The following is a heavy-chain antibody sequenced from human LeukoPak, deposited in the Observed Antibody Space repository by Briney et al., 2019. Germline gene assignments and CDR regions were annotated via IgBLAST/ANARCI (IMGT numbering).Heavy chain of an antibody. CDR3: ARDLGSGRFDY. CDR1: GSTFSSYS. V-gene: IGHV3-21*05. J-gene: IGHJ4*02. Sequence: GGSLRLSCAASGSTFSSYSMNWVRQAPGKGLEWVSYISSSSSSIYYADSVKGRFTISRDNAKNSLYLQMSSLRAEDTAVYYCARDLGSGRFDYWGQGTLVTVSS. D-gene: IGHD6-19*01. CDR2: ISSSSSSI.